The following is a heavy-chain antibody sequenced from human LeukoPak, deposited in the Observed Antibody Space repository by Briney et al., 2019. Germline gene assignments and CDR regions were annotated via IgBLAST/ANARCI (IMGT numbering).Heavy chain of an antibody. CDR3: ARDLVGGPKPGYFDY. CDR2: ISSGSTYI. J-gene: IGHJ4*02. D-gene: IGHD1-26*01. CDR1: EFTLSSYS. V-gene: IGHV3-21*01. Sequence: PGGSLRLSCAASEFTLSSYSMSWVRQAPGKGLEWVSCISSGSTYIYYADSVKGRFTISRDNAKNSLYLQMNSLRAEDTAVYYCARDLVGGPKPGYFDYWGQGTLVTVSS.